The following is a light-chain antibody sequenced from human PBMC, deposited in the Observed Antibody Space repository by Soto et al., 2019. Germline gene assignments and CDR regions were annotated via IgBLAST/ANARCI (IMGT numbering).Light chain of an antibody. CDR3: LQHNSYPLT. Sequence: EIVMTQSQATRSVSPGERATLSCRASQSVTNNLAWYQQKPGRSPRLLIYGASTRATGVPARFSGSGSGTEFTLTISSLQPEDFATYYCLQHNSYPLTFGGGTKVDIK. CDR1: QSVTNN. J-gene: IGKJ4*01. V-gene: IGKV3-15*01. CDR2: GAS.